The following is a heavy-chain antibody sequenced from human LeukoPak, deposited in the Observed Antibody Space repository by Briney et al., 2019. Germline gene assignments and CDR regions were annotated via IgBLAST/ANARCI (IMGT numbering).Heavy chain of an antibody. D-gene: IGHD3-16*01. CDR3: AHTRLTRGFDP. CDR1: GFSLSTSGVG. CDR2: IYWNDDK. Sequence: SGPTLVNPTQTLTLTCTFSGFSLSTSGVGVGWIRQPPGKALEWLALIYWNDDKRYSPSLKSRPTITKDTSKNQVVLTMTNMDPVDTATYYCAHTRLTRGFDPWGQGTLVTVSS. J-gene: IGHJ5*02. V-gene: IGHV2-5*01.